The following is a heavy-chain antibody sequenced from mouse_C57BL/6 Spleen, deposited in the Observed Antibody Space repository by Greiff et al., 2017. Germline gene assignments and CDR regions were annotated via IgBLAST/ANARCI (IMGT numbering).Heavy chain of an antibody. CDR1: GFNIKDYY. V-gene: IGHV14-1*01. CDR2: IDPEDGDT. J-gene: IGHJ2*01. D-gene: IGHD1-1*01. Sequence: VQLQQSGAELVRPGASVKLSCTASGFNIKDYYMHWVKQRPEQGLEWIGRIDPEDGDTEYAPKFQGKATMTADTSSNTAYLQLSSLTSEDAAVYYCTAGIATVVALGYWGQGTTLTVSS. CDR3: TAGIATVVALGY.